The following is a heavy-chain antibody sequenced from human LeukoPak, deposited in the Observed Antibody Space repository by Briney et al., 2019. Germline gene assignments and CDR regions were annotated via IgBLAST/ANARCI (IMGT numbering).Heavy chain of an antibody. V-gene: IGHV1-2*02. D-gene: IGHD2-8*01. Sequence: ASVKVSCKASGYTFTGYYMHWVRQAPGQGLEWMGWINPNSGGTNYAQKFQGRVTMTRDTSISTAYMELGRLRSDDTAVYYCAREEYCTNGVCYSGLGYWGQGTLVTVSS. CDR1: GYTFTGYY. J-gene: IGHJ4*02. CDR2: INPNSGGT. CDR3: AREEYCTNGVCYSGLGY.